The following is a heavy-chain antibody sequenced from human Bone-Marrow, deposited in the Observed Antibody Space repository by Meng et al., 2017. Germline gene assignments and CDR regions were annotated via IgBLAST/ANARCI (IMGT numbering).Heavy chain of an antibody. J-gene: IGHJ4*02. D-gene: IGHD5-12*01. CDR3: ARELVATFSDY. CDR2: ISSSGSSI. V-gene: IGHV3-11*01. CDR1: GFNFIDYC. Sequence: QGGLVEAGGGVVQPGRSLRLSCSASGFNFIDYCMSRFRQAPGRGLEWVSYISSSGSSIYYADSVKGRFTISRDNAKNSLYLQMNSLRAEDTAVYYCARELVATFSDYWGQGTLVTVSS.